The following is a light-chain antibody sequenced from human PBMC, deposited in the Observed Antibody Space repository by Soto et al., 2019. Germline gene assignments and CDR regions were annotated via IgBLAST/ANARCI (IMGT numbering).Light chain of an antibody. J-gene: IGLJ1*01. CDR2: GNS. Sequence: QSVLTQPPSVSGAPGQRVTISCTGSSSNIGAGYDVHWYQQLPGTAPKLLIYGNSNRPSGVPDRFSGSKSGTSASLAITGLQAEDEADYYCQSYDSILRLLYVFGTGTKLTVL. V-gene: IGLV1-40*01. CDR1: SSNIGAGYD. CDR3: QSYDSILRLLYV.